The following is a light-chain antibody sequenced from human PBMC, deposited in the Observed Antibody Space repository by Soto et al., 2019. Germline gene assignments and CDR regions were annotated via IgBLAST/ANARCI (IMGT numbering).Light chain of an antibody. J-gene: IGKJ2*01. Sequence: EIVMTQSPATLSVSPGERATLSCRASQRVSSNLAWYQQKPGQAPRLLIYGASSRATGIPVRFSGSGSGTEFNLTISSLQSEDFAVYYCQQYDSFPDTFGQGTKLEIK. CDR3: QQYDSFPDT. V-gene: IGKV3-15*01. CDR1: QRVSSN. CDR2: GAS.